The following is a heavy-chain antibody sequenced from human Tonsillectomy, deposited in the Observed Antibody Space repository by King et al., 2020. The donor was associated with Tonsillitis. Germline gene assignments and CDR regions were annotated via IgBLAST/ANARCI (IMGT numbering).Heavy chain of an antibody. Sequence: VQLVESGGGLVKPGGSLRLSCATSVFTFSNFDMNWVRQAPGKGLEWVSSISSAGRYIYYADSVKGLFTISRDKAGHSMFLRMSSLTVEDTAVYYCSKDKGADYYDSGRGAFDIWGKGTTVIVSS. CDR2: ISSAGRYI. V-gene: IGHV3-21*01. D-gene: IGHD3-22*01. CDR1: VFTFSNFD. J-gene: IGHJ3*02. CDR3: SKDKGADYYDSGRGAFDI.